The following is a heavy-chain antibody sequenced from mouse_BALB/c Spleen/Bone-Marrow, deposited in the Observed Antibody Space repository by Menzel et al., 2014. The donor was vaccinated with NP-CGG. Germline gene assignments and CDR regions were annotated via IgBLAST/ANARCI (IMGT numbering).Heavy chain of an antibody. CDR1: GFDIKDYY. J-gene: IGHJ4*01. V-gene: IGHV14-1*02. CDR2: IDPGNGNT. CDR3: ARGDGYAMDY. Sequence: VQLQQSGAEIVRPGALVKLSCKASGFDIKDYYMQWVKQRPEQGLEWIGWIDPGNGNTIYDPKFQGKASITADTSSNTAYLQLSSLTSEDTAVYYCARGDGYAMDYWGQGTSVTVSS.